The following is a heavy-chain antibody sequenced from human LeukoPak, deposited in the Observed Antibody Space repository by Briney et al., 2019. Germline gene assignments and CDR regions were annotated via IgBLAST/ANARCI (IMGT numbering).Heavy chain of an antibody. CDR1: GFTFSSYA. CDR2: ISYDGSNK. CDR3: AKSRSLEYSSSSDF. Sequence: GGSLRLSCAASGFTFSSYAMHWVRQAPGKGLEWVAVISYDGSNKYYAESVKGRFTISRDNSKNTLNLQMNRLRAEDSAVYYCAKSRSLEYSSSSDFWGQGTLVTVSS. J-gene: IGHJ4*02. D-gene: IGHD6-6*01. V-gene: IGHV3-30-3*02.